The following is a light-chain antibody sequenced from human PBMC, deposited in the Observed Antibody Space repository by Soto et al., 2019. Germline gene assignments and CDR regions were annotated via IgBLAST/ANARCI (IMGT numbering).Light chain of an antibody. CDR1: QSVRSSY. CDR3: QQYNNWPWT. J-gene: IGKJ1*01. CDR2: GAS. V-gene: IGKV3-15*01. Sequence: EIGMTQSAGTLSESPGERATLSCRASQSVRSSYFAWYQQKPGQAPRLLIYGASTRAPGFPARFSGSGSGTDFTLTISSLQSEDFAVYYCQQYNNWPWTFGQGTKVDIK.